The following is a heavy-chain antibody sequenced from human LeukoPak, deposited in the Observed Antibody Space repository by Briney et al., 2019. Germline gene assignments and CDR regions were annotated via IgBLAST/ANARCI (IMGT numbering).Heavy chain of an antibody. D-gene: IGHD1-14*01. Sequence: GGSPRLSCAGSGFTFGGYGMHWFRQTPGKGLEWVAVIAYDGSRAFYADSVKGRFTISRDNSKNTMSVQMDDLRAEDTADYYCTRYNNDHFDYWGQGTLVTVSS. CDR2: IAYDGSRA. J-gene: IGHJ4*02. V-gene: IGHV3-33*01. CDR3: TRYNNDHFDY. CDR1: GFTFGGYG.